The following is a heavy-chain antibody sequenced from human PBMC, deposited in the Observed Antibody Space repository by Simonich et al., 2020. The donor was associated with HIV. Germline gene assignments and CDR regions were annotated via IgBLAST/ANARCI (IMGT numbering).Heavy chain of an antibody. V-gene: IGHV3-21*05. J-gene: IGHJ3*02. D-gene: IGHD1-26*01. CDR2: ISSSGSTI. CDR3: ARGWEPGAFDI. Sequence: EVQLVESGGGLVKPGGSMRLSCAASGFTFTSHSMNWVRQATGKWMEWFSYISSSGSTIYYADSVKGRFTISRDNAKNSLYLQMNSLRAEDTAVYYCARGWEPGAFDIWGQGTMVTVSS. CDR1: GFTFTSHS.